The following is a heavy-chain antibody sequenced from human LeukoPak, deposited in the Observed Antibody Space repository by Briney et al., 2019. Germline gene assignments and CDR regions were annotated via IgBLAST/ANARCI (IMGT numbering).Heavy chain of an antibody. V-gene: IGHV3-30*18. J-gene: IGHJ4*02. CDR2: ISYDGSNK. CDR3: AKDGRGGYAQEALDY. CDR1: GFTFSSYG. D-gene: IGHD5-24*01. Sequence: GGSLRLSCAASGFTFSSYGMHWVRQAPGKGLEWVAVISYDGSNKYYADSVKGRFTISRDNSKNTLYLQMNSLRAEDTAVYYCAKDGRGGYAQEALDYWGQGTLVTVSS.